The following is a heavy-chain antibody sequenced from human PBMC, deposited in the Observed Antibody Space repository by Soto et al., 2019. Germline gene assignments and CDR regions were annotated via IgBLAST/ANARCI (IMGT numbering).Heavy chain of an antibody. CDR2: ISGSGGST. D-gene: IGHD3-22*01. CDR3: ARDRDYYDSSGSLFDY. J-gene: IGHJ4*02. CDR1: GFTFSSYA. V-gene: IGHV3-23*01. Sequence: GGSLRLSCAASGFTFSSYAMSWVRQAPGKGLEWVSAISGSGGSTYYADSVKGRFTISRDNSKNTLYLQMNSLRAEDTAVYYCARDRDYYDSSGSLFDYWGQGTLVTVSS.